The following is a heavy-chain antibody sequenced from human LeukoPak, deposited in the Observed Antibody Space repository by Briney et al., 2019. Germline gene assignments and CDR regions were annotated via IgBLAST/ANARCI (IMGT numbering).Heavy chain of an antibody. CDR2: TNSDGSTT. V-gene: IGHV3-48*03. D-gene: IGHD5-18*01. J-gene: IGHJ6*02. Sequence: PGGSLRLSCAASGFTFSSYEMNWVRQAPGKGLEWVSYTNSDGSTTFYADSVKGRFTISRDNAKNSLYLQMNSLRADDTAIYYCARDSRTVDTAIRYMDDWGQGTTVTVSS. CDR1: GFTFSSYE. CDR3: ARDSRTVDTAIRYMDD.